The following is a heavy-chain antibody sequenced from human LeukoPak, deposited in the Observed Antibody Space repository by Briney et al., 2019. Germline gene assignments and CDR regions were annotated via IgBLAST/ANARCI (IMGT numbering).Heavy chain of an antibody. D-gene: IGHD6-13*01. CDR1: GLTFSDYY. CDR3: ARGVAAAGTRWFDP. V-gene: IGHV3-11*03. CDR2: ISGSSGYT. Sequence: GSLRLSCAASGLTFSDYYMTWIRQAPGKGLEWVSYISGSSGYTNYADSVKGRFTISRDNARNSLYLQMNSLGAEDTAVYYCARGVAAAGTRWFDPWGQGTLVTVSS. J-gene: IGHJ5*02.